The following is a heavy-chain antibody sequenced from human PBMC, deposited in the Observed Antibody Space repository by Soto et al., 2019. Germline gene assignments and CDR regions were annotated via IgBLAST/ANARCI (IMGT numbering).Heavy chain of an antibody. J-gene: IGHJ4*02. Sequence: ASVKVSCKASGYSITSQSMHWVRQAPGQRLEWMGWINAGNGNTKYSQKFQGRDTITRDTSANTAYIELSSLRSGDTAVYYCARGSGSHFPFFDYWGQGTLVTVSS. CDR3: ARGSGSHFPFFDY. CDR1: GYSITSQS. CDR2: INAGNGNT. D-gene: IGHD1-26*01. V-gene: IGHV1-3*01.